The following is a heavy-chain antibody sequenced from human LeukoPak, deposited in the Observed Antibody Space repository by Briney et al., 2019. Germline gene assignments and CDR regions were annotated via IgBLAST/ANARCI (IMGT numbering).Heavy chain of an antibody. Sequence: GRSLRLSCTASGFSFGDHAMTWVRQAPGKGLEWVGFIRSKTYGGTTEYAASVRGRFTTSRDDSKSIAYLQMNSLKTEDTAVYHCSRGNSYYSNSPIDYWGQGTLVTVSS. J-gene: IGHJ4*02. D-gene: IGHD4-11*01. V-gene: IGHV3-49*04. CDR3: SRGNSYYSNSPIDY. CDR1: GFSFGDHA. CDR2: IRSKTYGGTT.